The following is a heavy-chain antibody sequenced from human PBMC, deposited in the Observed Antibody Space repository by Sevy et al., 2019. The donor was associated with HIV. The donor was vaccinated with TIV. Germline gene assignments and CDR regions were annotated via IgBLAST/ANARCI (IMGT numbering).Heavy chain of an antibody. D-gene: IGHD3-22*01. J-gene: IGHJ5*01. V-gene: IGHV3-33*01. Sequence: GGSLRLSCAASGFTFSNYGMHWVRQAPGKGLEWVAVIWNDGSNKYYADSVKGRFTISRDNSKNTLYLQMNSLRVEDTAVYFCARGGDFNDRSAKWDFDSWGQGTLVTVSS. CDR1: GFTFSNYG. CDR3: ARGGDFNDRSAKWDFDS. CDR2: IWNDGSNK.